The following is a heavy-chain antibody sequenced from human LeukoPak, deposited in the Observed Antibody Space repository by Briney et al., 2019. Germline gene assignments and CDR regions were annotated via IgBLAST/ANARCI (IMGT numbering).Heavy chain of an antibody. D-gene: IGHD5-24*01. V-gene: IGHV4-39*01. CDR1: GASISSTGSTYY. Sequence: SETLSLTCTVSGASISSTGSTYYWGWIRQPPGKGLEWIGSIYYSGNTHYNPSLKSRVTISVDTSKNQFSLKLTSVTAADTAVYYCARHGEEMATIPPFDYWGQGTLVTVSS. J-gene: IGHJ4*02. CDR2: IYYSGNT. CDR3: ARHGEEMATIPPFDY.